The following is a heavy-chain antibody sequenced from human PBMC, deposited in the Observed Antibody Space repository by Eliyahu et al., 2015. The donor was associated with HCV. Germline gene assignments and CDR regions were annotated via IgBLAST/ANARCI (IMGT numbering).Heavy chain of an antibody. CDR2: IYSGGST. CDR1: GFTVXXXY. V-gene: IGHV3-53*01. CDR3: AREGERYCSSTSCYPPGSGMDV. Sequence: EVQLVESGGGLIQPGGSLRLSCXASGFTVXXXYMXWVRQAPGKGLXWVSVIYSGGSTYXADSVKGRFTISRDNSKNTLYLQMNSLRAEDTAVYYCAREGERYCSSTSCYPPGSGMDVWGQGTTVTVSS. D-gene: IGHD2-2*01. J-gene: IGHJ6*02.